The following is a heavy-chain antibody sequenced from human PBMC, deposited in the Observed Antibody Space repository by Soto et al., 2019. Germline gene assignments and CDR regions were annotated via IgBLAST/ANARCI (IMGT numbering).Heavy chain of an antibody. Sequence: SETLSLTCTVSGGSISSGGYYWSWIRQHPGKGLEWIGYIYYSGSTYYNPSLKSRVTISVDTSKNQFSLKLSSVTAADTAVYYCARRPAYCSSTSCLLHYYGMDVWGQGTTVTVSS. J-gene: IGHJ6*02. CDR2: IYYSGST. D-gene: IGHD2-2*01. CDR1: GGSISSGGYY. CDR3: ARRPAYCSSTSCLLHYYGMDV. V-gene: IGHV4-31*03.